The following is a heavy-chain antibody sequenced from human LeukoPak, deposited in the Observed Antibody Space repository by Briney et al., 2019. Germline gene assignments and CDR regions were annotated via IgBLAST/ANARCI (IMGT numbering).Heavy chain of an antibody. Sequence: ASVKVSCKASGGTFSSYAISWVRQAPGQGLEWMGGIIPIFGRANYAQKVQGRVTITADKSTSTAYMELSSLRSEDTAVYYCARTTMVRGTYYMDVWGKGNTVTISS. CDR1: GGTFSSYA. CDR2: IIPIFGRA. CDR3: ARTTMVRGTYYMDV. D-gene: IGHD3-10*01. J-gene: IGHJ6*03. V-gene: IGHV1-69*06.